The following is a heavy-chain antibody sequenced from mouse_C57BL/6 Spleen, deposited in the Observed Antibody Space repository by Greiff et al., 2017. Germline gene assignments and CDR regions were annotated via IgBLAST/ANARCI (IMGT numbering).Heavy chain of an antibody. D-gene: IGHD2-4*01. V-gene: IGHV5-17*01. Sequence: EVKVVESGGGLVKPGGSLKLSCAASGFTFSDYGMHWVRQAPEKGLEWVAYISSGSSTIYYADTVKGRFTISRDNAKNTLFLQMTSLRSEDTAMYYCARNYGENYYAMDYWGQGTSVTVSS. J-gene: IGHJ4*01. CDR1: GFTFSDYG. CDR2: ISSGSSTI. CDR3: ARNYGENYYAMDY.